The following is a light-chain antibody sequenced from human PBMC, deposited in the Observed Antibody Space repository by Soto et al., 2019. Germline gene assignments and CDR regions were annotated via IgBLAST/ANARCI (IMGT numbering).Light chain of an antibody. Sequence: EIVMTQSPVTLSVSPGERATLSCRASETVNSNLAWYQQKPGQAPRLLIYTISIRATGIPARFSGSGSGTDFTLTISSLQSEDFGVYYCQQYNKWWTFGQGTKVEIK. CDR3: QQYNKWWT. V-gene: IGKV3-15*01. J-gene: IGKJ1*01. CDR2: TIS. CDR1: ETVNSN.